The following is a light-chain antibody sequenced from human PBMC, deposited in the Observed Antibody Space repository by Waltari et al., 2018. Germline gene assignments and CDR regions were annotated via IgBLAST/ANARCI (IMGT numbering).Light chain of an antibody. CDR3: LLHFGGDQLV. CDR2: SST. J-gene: IGLJ3*02. Sequence: QTVVTHKPSLTVSTGGKVTLTCTSRTGPVAIGHYQIWFQQMPGQAPRALIFSSTIKYSWTPSRFSGSLLGGKAALTLSSVQPDDEADYYCLLHFGGDQLVFGGGTRLTVL. CDR1: TGPVAIGHY. V-gene: IGLV7-43*01.